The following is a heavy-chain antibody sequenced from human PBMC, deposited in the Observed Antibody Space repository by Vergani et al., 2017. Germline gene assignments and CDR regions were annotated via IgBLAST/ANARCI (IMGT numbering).Heavy chain of an antibody. Sequence: QVQLQESGPGLVKPSETLSLTCTVSGGSISSYYWSWIRQPPGKGLEWIGYIYYSGSTNYNPSLKSRVTISVDTSTNQFSLKLSSVTAADTAVYYCARAQLELSPGFYYYYMDVGGKGTTVTVSS. J-gene: IGHJ6*03. CDR3: ARAQLELSPGFYYYYMDV. CDR2: IYYSGST. D-gene: IGHD1-7*01. V-gene: IGHV4-59*01. CDR1: GGSISSYY.